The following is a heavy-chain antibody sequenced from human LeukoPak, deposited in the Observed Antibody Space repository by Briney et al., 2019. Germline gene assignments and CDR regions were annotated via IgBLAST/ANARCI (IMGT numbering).Heavy chain of an antibody. CDR1: GFTFSSYG. Sequence: PGGSLRLSCAASGFTFSSYGMHWVRQAPGKGLEWVAVISYDGSNKYYADSVKGRFTISRDNSKNTLYLQMNSLRAEDTAVYYCAKVYYYDSSCYAFDIWGQGTMVTVSS. V-gene: IGHV3-30*18. CDR2: ISYDGSNK. J-gene: IGHJ3*02. D-gene: IGHD3-22*01. CDR3: AKVYYYDSSCYAFDI.